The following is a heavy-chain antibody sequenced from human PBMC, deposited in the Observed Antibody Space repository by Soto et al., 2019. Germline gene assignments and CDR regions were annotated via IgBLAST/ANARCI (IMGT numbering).Heavy chain of an antibody. D-gene: IGHD3-10*01. Sequence: SETLSLTCTVSGGSISSYYWSWIRQPPGKGLEWIGYIYYSGSTNYNPSLKGRVTISVDTSKNQFSLKLSSVTAADTAVYYCARGSVLLWFGEFPWAFDIWGQGTMVTASS. V-gene: IGHV4-59*01. J-gene: IGHJ3*02. CDR3: ARGSVLLWFGEFPWAFDI. CDR1: GGSISSYY. CDR2: IYYSGST.